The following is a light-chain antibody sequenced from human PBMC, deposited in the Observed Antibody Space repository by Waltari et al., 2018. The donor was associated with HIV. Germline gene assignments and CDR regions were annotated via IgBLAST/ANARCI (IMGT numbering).Light chain of an antibody. Sequence: EIVLTQSPGTLSLSPGERATLSCRPSHSVSNSLAGYQQKPGQAPRLLIYDASSRATGIPDRFSGSGAGTDFTLTISRREPEDFAVYYGQEYGDSNTFGPGTKVDIE. CDR3: QEYGDSNT. J-gene: IGKJ3*01. CDR1: HSVSNS. V-gene: IGKV3-20*01. CDR2: DAS.